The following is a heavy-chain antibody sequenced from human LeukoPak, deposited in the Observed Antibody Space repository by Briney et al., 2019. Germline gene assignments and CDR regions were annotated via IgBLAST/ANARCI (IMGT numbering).Heavy chain of an antibody. Sequence: ASVKVSCKASGYTFTSYGISWVRQAPGQGLEWMGWISGYNGNTNYAQKFQGRVTITADESTSTAYMELSSLRSEDTAVYYCARGNSSGYYYYFDYWGQGTLVTVSS. V-gene: IGHV1-18*01. CDR2: ISGYNGNT. CDR3: ARGNSSGYYYYFDY. CDR1: GYTFTSYG. J-gene: IGHJ4*02. D-gene: IGHD3-22*01.